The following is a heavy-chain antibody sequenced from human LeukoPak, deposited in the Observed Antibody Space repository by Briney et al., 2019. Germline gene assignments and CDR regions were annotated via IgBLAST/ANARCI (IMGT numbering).Heavy chain of an antibody. CDR2: ISSSGSTI. V-gene: IGHV3-48*03. CDR1: GFTFSSYE. D-gene: IGHD4-23*01. CDR3: ANHFGGALDY. J-gene: IGHJ4*02. Sequence: SGGSLRLSCAASGFTFSSYEMNWVRQAPGKGLEWVSYISSSGSTIYYADSVKGRFTISRDNAKNSLYLQMNSLRAEDTAVYYCANHFGGALDYWGQGTLVTVSS.